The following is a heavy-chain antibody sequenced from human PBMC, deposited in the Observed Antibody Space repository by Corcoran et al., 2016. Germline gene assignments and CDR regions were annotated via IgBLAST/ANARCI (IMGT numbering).Heavy chain of an antibody. V-gene: IGHV4-59*01. CDR2: IYYSGST. CDR3: AYCTKGDYYGMDV. J-gene: IGHJ6*02. CDR1: GGSINSYY. Sequence: QVQLQESGPGLVKPSETLSLTCTVSGGSINSYYWSWIRQPPGKGLEWIGYIYYSGSTNYNPSLKSRVTMSVDTSKNQFSLKLSGVAAADTAVYYCAYCTKGDYYGMDVWGQGTTVTVSS. D-gene: IGHD2-8*01.